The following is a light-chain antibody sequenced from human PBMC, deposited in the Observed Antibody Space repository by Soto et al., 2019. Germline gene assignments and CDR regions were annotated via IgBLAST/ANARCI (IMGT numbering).Light chain of an antibody. CDR3: PQYNKWPPYT. Sequence: EIVMTQSPATLSVSPGERATLSCRASQSVSSNLAWYQQKPGQAPRLLIYGASTRATGIPARFSGSGSGTEFTLTIRRLQSEDFSVYYRPQYNKWPPYTFGQGTKLEIK. CDR2: GAS. J-gene: IGKJ2*01. V-gene: IGKV3-15*01. CDR1: QSVSSN.